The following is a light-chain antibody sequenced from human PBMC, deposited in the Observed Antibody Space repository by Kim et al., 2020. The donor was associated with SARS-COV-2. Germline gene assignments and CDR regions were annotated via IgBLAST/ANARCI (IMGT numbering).Light chain of an antibody. V-gene: IGLV3-1*01. CDR2: QDS. CDR1: KLGDKY. Sequence: SYELTQPPSVSVSPGQTASITCSGDKLGDKYACWYQQKPGQSPVLVIYQDSKRPSGIPERFSGSNSGNTATLTISGTQAMDEADYYGQAWDSSTGGGFGG. CDR3: QAWDSSTGGG. J-gene: IGLJ3*02.